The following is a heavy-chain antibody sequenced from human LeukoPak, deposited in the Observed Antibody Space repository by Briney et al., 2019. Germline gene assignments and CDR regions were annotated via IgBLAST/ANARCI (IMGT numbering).Heavy chain of an antibody. CDR3: ARRGDTLGRGYVDV. CDR2: TYYSGST. D-gene: IGHD3-10*01. Sequence: SDTLSLTCTVSRGSIIIGDYYWSWSRQLPGKGPEWVGYTYYSGSTHYNPSPESRVTISVDTSQKQFSLKLTSVTAADTAVYYGARRGDTLGRGYVDVWGQGTTVIVSS. CDR1: RGSIIIGDYY. V-gene: IGHV4-30-4*02. J-gene: IGHJ6*02.